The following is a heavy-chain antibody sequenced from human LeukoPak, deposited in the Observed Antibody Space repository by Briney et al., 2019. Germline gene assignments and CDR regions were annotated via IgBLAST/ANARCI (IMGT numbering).Heavy chain of an antibody. D-gene: IGHD2-2*01. CDR2: IGASGSSR. V-gene: IGHV3-23*01. CDR3: ARLSSSGYSSDN. J-gene: IGHJ4*02. Sequence: PGGSLRLSCAASGFTSSSHAMIWVRQAPGKGLEYVSGIGASGSSRYYSDSVKGRFTISRDSSKNTLDLQMNSLRAEDTAIYFCARLSSSGYSSDNWGQGTLVTVSS. CDR1: GFTSSSHA.